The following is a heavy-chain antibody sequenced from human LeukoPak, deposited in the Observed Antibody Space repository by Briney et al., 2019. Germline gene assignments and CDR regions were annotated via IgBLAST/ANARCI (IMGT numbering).Heavy chain of an antibody. CDR3: AKEGAAGPYDAFDI. CDR1: GFTFSSCA. V-gene: IGHV3-23*01. Sequence: GGSLRLSCAASGFTFSSCAMSWVRQAPGKGLEWVSAISGSGNTAYYADSVKGRFTISRDNSKKTLYLQMKSLRAEDTAAYYCAKEGAAGPYDAFDIWGQGTMVTVSS. CDR2: ISGSGNTA. D-gene: IGHD6-13*01. J-gene: IGHJ3*02.